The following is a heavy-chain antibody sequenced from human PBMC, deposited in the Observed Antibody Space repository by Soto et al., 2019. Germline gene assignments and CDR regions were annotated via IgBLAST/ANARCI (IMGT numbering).Heavy chain of an antibody. V-gene: IGHV3-33*05. CDR2: TSYDGSNK. J-gene: IGHJ1*01. CDR3: ARWGTTGGLDV. Sequence: QVQLVESGGGVVQPGTSRRLSCVGSGFTFRSYVIHWVRQAPGKGLEWVALTSYDGSNKDYGDSVKGRFTISRDNSRNTADLQMDSLRREDTALYYCARWGTTGGLDVWGQGTLVSVSS. D-gene: IGHD3-16*01. CDR1: GFTFRSYV.